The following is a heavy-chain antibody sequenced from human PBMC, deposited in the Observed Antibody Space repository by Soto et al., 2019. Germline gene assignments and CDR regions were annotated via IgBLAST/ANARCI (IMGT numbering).Heavy chain of an antibody. Sequence: GASVKVSCKASGYTFTGYYMHWVRQAPGQGLEWMGWINPNSGGTNYAQKFQGWVTMTRDTSISTAYMELSRLRSDDTAVYYCARGRQLELPKPVGWFDPWGQGTLVTVSS. CDR2: INPNSGGT. V-gene: IGHV1-2*04. CDR1: GYTFTGYY. J-gene: IGHJ5*02. CDR3: ARGRQLELPKPVGWFDP. D-gene: IGHD1-7*01.